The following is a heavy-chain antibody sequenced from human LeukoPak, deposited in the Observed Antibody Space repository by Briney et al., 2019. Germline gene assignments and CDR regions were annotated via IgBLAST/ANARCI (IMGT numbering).Heavy chain of an antibody. CDR3: AREGGTPFDY. Sequence: GGSLRLSCAVSGFTFNRYWMSWVRQAPGKGLEWVANIKQDGSEKYYVDSVKGRFTISRDNAKNSLYLQMNSLRAEDTAVYYCAREGGTPFDYWGQGTLVTISS. D-gene: IGHD3-16*01. V-gene: IGHV3-7*01. J-gene: IGHJ4*02. CDR2: IKQDGSEK. CDR1: GFTFNRYW.